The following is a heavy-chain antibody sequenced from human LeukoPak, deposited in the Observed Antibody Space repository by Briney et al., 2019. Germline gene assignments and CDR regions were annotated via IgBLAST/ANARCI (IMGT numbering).Heavy chain of an antibody. CDR1: GFTFDDYA. CDR2: ISWNSGSI. J-gene: IGHJ4*02. CDR3: AKEGRAASGIAAAGTG. V-gene: IGHV3-9*01. Sequence: PGRSLRLSCAASGFTFDDYAMHWVRQAPGKGLEWVSGISWNSGSIGYADSVKGRFTISRDNAKNSLYLQMNSLRAEDTALYYCAKEGRAASGIAAAGTGWGQGILVTVSS. D-gene: IGHD6-13*01.